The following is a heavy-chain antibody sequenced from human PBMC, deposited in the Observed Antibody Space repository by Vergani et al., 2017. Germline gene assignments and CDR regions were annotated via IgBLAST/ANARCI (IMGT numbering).Heavy chain of an antibody. J-gene: IGHJ4*02. V-gene: IGHV3-30-3*01. CDR1: GFTFSSYA. CDR3: TTSYDFWSGYDVKN. D-gene: IGHD3-3*01. Sequence: QVQLVESGGGVVQPGRSLRLSCAASGFTFSSYAMHWVRQAPGKGLEWVAVISYDGSNKYYADSVKGRFTISRDNSKNTLYLQMNSLRAEDTAVYYCTTSYDFWSGYDVKNWGQGTLVTVSS. CDR2: ISYDGSNK.